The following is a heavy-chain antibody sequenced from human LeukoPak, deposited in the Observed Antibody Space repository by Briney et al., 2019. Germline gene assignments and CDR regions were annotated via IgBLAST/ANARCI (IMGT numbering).Heavy chain of an antibody. CDR2: IYYSGST. V-gene: IGHV4-39*07. CDR1: GGSIISSSYY. J-gene: IGHJ6*02. CDR3: ARIGARGSGSYHYYYGMDV. D-gene: IGHD3-10*01. Sequence: SETLSLTCTVSGGSIISSSYYWGWIRQPPGKGLEWIGSIYYSGSTYYNPSLKSRVTISVDTSKNQFSLKLSSVTAADTAVYYCARIGARGSGSYHYYYGMDVWGQGTTVTVSS.